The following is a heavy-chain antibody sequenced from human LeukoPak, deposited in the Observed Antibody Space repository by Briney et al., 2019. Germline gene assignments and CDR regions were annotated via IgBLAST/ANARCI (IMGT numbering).Heavy chain of an antibody. CDR2: IYYSGST. V-gene: IGHV4-59*12. Sequence: TSETLSLTCTVSGGSISSYYWSWIRKPPGKGLEWIGYIYYSGSTNYNPSLKSRVTISVDTSKNQFSLKLSSVTAADTTVYYCAREKRYNLEQLVGGWFDPWGQGTLVTVSS. CDR3: AREKRYNLEQLVGGWFDP. D-gene: IGHD6-6*01. J-gene: IGHJ5*02. CDR1: GGSISSYY.